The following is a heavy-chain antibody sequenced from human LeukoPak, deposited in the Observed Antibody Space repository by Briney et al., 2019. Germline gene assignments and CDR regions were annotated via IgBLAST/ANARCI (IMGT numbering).Heavy chain of an antibody. CDR2: ISYGGST. CDR3: ARQALWFFDH. D-gene: IGHD2-21*01. J-gene: IGHJ4*02. Sequence: SETLSLTCSVSGGSFIGYYWAWIRQPPGRGLEWIGSISYGGSTYYSPSLESRVTISIDTSKNQFSPNLRSVTAADTAVYYCARQALWFFDHWGQGTLVTVSS. CDR1: GGSFIGYY. V-gene: IGHV4-39*01.